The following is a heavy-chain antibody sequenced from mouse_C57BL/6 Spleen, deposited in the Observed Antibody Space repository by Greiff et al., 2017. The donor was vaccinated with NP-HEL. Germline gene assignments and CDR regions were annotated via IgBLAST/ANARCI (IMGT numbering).Heavy chain of an antibody. J-gene: IGHJ1*03. CDR2: IYPGDGDT. CDR3: ARESDWYFDG. V-gene: IGHV1-82*01. CDR1: GYAFSSSW. Sequence: QVQLQQSGPELVKPGASVKISCKASGYAFSSSWMNWVKQRPGKGLEWIGRIYPGDGDTNYNGKFKGKATLTADKSSSTAYMQLSSLTSEDSAVYFCARESDWYFDGWGTGTTVTVSS.